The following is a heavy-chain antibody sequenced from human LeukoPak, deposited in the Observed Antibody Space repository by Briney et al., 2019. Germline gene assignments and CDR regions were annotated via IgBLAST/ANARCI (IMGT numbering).Heavy chain of an antibody. CDR3: ARHGGYSYGYYYGMDV. Sequence: PSETLSLTCTVSGGSVSSRSYYWGWIRQPPGKGLEWIGSIYYSGSTYYNPSLKSRVTISVDTSKNQFSLKLSSVTAADTAVYYCARHGGYSYGYYYGMDVWGQGTTVTVSS. J-gene: IGHJ6*02. D-gene: IGHD5-18*01. CDR2: IYYSGST. CDR1: GGSVSSRSYY. V-gene: IGHV4-39*01.